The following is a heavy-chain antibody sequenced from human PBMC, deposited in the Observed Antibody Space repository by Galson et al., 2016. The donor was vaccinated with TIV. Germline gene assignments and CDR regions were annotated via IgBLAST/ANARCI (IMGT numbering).Heavy chain of an antibody. CDR2: IFPSDSDT. J-gene: IGHJ5*02. V-gene: IGHV5-51*03. D-gene: IGHD3-10*01. CDR3: AKFYGSGTYPSWFGP. CDR1: GDRFTTYW. Sequence: QSGAEVKKPGESLRISCKDSGDRFTTYWIAWLRQMPGKGLQWMGIIFPSDSDTRYSPSFEGQVTISADKSISTVYLQWSSLKASDTVIYYCAKFYGSGTYPSWFGPWGQGTLVTVSS.